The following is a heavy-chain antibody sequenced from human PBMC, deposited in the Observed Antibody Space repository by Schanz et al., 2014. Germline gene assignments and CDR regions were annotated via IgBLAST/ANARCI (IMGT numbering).Heavy chain of an antibody. CDR2: IIPILGIA. J-gene: IGHJ4*02. D-gene: IGHD4-17*01. CDR1: GYSFTPFP. Sequence: QVQLVQSGAEVKKPGASVKVSCKASGYSFTPFPIHWVRQAPGQRLEWMGRIIPILGIANYAQKFQGRVTITADRSTSTAYMELSSLRAEDTAVYYCARGYGDSPTDFWGQGTLVTVSS. CDR3: ARGYGDSPTDF. V-gene: IGHV1-69*04.